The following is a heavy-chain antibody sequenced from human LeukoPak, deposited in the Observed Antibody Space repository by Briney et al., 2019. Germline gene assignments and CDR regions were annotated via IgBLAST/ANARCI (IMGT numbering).Heavy chain of an antibody. CDR2: INHSGST. CDR1: GASISSYY. D-gene: IGHD2-2*02. V-gene: IGHV4-34*01. CDR3: ARGVGSRRFCSSTSCYKRYYYYYYMDV. J-gene: IGHJ6*03. Sequence: PSETLSLTCTVSGASISSYYWSWIRQPPGKGLEWIGEINHSGSTNYNPSLKSRVTISVDTSKNQFSLKLSSVTAADTAVYYCARGVGSRRFCSSTSCYKRYYYYYYMDVWGKGTTVTVSS.